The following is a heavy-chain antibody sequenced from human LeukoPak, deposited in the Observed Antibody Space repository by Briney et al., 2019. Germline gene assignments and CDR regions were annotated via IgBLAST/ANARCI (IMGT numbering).Heavy chain of an antibody. Sequence: GGSLRLSCAASGFTFSSYAMHWVRQAPGKGLEWVAVIWYDGSNKYYADSVKGRFTISRDNSKNTLYLQMNSLRAEDTAVYYCARDSSSGWDGPFDYWGQGTLVTVPS. D-gene: IGHD6-19*01. CDR3: ARDSSSGWDGPFDY. J-gene: IGHJ4*02. V-gene: IGHV3-33*08. CDR1: GFTFSSYA. CDR2: IWYDGSNK.